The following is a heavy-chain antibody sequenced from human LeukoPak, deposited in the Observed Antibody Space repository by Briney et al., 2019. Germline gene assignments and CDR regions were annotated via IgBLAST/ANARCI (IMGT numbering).Heavy chain of an antibody. CDR1: GGSISSYY. D-gene: IGHD3-22*01. J-gene: IGHJ4*02. V-gene: IGHV3-64*01. Sequence: ETLSLTCTVSGGSISSYYWSWIRQPPGKGLEYVSAISSNGGSTYYANSVKGRFTISRDNSKNTLYLQMGSLRAEDMAVYYCARVWYYDSSGYLDYWGQGTLVTVSS. CDR3: ARVWYYDSSGYLDY. CDR2: ISSNGGST.